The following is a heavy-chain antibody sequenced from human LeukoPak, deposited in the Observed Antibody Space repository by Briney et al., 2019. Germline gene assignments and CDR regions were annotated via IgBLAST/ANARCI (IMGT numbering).Heavy chain of an antibody. D-gene: IGHD6-19*01. J-gene: IGHJ4*02. V-gene: IGHV4-59*01. CDR3: AREFYGYSSGWYPAY. CDR1: GGSISSYY. Sequence: PSETLSLTCTVSGGSISSYYWTWIRQPPGKGLEWIGYIYYSGSTNYNPSLKSRVTISVDTSKNKFSLKLSSVTAADTAVYYCAREFYGYSSGWYPAYWGQGTLVTVSS. CDR2: IYYSGST.